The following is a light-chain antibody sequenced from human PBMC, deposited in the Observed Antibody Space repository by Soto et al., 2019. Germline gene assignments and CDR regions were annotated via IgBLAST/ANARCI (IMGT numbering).Light chain of an antibody. V-gene: IGKV2-28*01. Sequence: RGMTHSLLYLSVAPGQPSTISCRSTQXLLHTSGDNYLDWYLQKPGQSPQLLIYLGSNRASGVPDRFSGSGSGTDFTLKISRVEAEDVGIYYCMQALQTRTFGQGTKVDIK. CDR2: LGS. J-gene: IGKJ1*01. CDR1: QXLLHTSGDNY. CDR3: MQALQTRT.